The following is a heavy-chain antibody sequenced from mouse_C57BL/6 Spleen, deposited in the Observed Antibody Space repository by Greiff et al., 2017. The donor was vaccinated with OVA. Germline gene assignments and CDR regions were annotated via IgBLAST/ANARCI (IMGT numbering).Heavy chain of an antibody. CDR2: IRSKSSNYAT. CDR1: GFTFNTYA. CDR3: VRDQGGKLRLLMDY. D-gene: IGHD3-2*02. J-gene: IGHJ4*01. Sequence: EVQLVESGGGLVQPKGSLKLSCAASGFTFNTYAMHWVRQAPGKGLEWVARIRSKSSNYATYYADSVKDRFTISRDDSQSMLYLQMNNLKTEDTAMYYCVRDQGGKLRLLMDYWGQGTSVTVSS. V-gene: IGHV10-3*01.